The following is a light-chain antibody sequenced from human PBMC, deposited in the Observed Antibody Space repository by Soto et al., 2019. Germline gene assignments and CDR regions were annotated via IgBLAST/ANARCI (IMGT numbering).Light chain of an antibody. Sequence: QSLLAQPASVSGSPGQSVTISCTGTSSDVGGYDYVSWYQQHPGTAPKLILYEVSNRPSGVSNRFSGSKSGNTASLIISGLQTEDEADYYSSAYTTTNTLIFGTGTKVTVL. V-gene: IGLV2-14*01. J-gene: IGLJ1*01. CDR3: SAYTTTNTLI. CDR1: SSDVGGYDY. CDR2: EVS.